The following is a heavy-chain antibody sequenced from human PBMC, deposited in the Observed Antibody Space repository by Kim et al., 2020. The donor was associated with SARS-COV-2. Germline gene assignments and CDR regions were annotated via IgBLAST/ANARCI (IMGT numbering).Heavy chain of an antibody. Sequence: GESLKISCKGSGYSFTSYWIGWVRQMPGKGLEWMGIIYPGDSDTRYSPSFQGQVTISADKSISTAYLQWSSLKASDTAMYYCARPFISSGWYGWFDPWGQGTLVTVSS. J-gene: IGHJ5*02. CDR3: ARPFISSGWYGWFDP. D-gene: IGHD6-19*01. V-gene: IGHV5-51*01. CDR1: GYSFTSYW. CDR2: IYPGDSDT.